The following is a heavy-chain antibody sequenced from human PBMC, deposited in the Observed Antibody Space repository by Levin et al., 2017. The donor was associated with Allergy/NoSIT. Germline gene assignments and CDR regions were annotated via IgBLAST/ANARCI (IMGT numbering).Heavy chain of an antibody. D-gene: IGHD2-15*01. CDR3: AKSGCSGGSCSLDY. CDR1: GFTFSSYW. J-gene: IGHJ4*02. V-gene: IGHV3-74*01. Sequence: GGSLRLSCAASGFTFSSYWMHWVRQAPGKGLVWVSRINSDGTSTIYADSVKGRLTISRDTAKNTLYLQMNSLGAEDTAVYYCAKSGCSGGSCSLDYWGQGTLVTVSS. CDR2: INSDGTST.